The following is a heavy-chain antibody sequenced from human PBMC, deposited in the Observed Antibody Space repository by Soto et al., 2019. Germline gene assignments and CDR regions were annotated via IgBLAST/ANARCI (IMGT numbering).Heavy chain of an antibody. CDR1: GFTFSSYG. CDR3: AKRDCIRTSCRQGYYYGMDV. J-gene: IGHJ6*02. V-gene: IGHV3-30*18. Sequence: QVQLVESEGGVVQHGRSLRLSCAASGFTFSSYGMHWVRQAPGKGLEWVAVISSDGSNKYYADSVKGRFTISRDNSKSTLHLQMNSLRAEDTAVYYCAKRDCIRTSCRQGYYYGMDVWGQGTTVTVSS. CDR2: ISSDGSNK. D-gene: IGHD2-2*01.